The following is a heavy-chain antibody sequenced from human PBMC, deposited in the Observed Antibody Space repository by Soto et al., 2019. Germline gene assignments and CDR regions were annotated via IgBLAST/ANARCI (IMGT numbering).Heavy chain of an antibody. V-gene: IGHV4-34*01. CDR2: INHSGST. D-gene: IGHD2-2*01. CDR1: GGSFSGYY. CDR3: ARVPPYNIVVVPAATQNWFDP. Sequence: QVQLQQWGAGLLKPSETLSLTCAVYGGSFSGYYWSWIRQPPGKGLEWIGEINHSGSTNYNPSLKRRVTKSVHTSKNQFSLKLSSVTAADTAVYYCARVPPYNIVVVPAATQNWFDPWGQGTLVTVSS. J-gene: IGHJ5*02.